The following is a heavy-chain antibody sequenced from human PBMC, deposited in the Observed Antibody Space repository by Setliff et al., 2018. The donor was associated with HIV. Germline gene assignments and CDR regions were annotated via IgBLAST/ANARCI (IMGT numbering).Heavy chain of an antibody. CDR1: GYTFTSYD. CDR2: MNPNSGNT. CDR3: AREGAETTTSNYYGMDV. Sequence: ASVKVSCKASGYTFTSYDINWVRQATGQGLEWMGWMNPNSGNTGYAQKFQGRVTMTEDTSTDTAYMELSSLRSEDTAVYYCAREGAETTTSNYYGMDVWGQGTTVTVSS. J-gene: IGHJ6*02. D-gene: IGHD4-17*01. V-gene: IGHV1-8*02.